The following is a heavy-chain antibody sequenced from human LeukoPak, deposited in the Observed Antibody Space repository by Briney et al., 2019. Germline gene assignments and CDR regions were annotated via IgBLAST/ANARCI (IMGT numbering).Heavy chain of an antibody. CDR1: RFTFRSYA. D-gene: IGHD3-22*01. CDR3: ARGTYYYDSTGPSAVDY. J-gene: IGHJ4*02. CDR2: SSSNGGST. Sequence: PGASLRLSCAASRFTFRSYAMHSVRPAPGQGLEYVSASSSNGGSTYYAKSVKGRFTISRDNSKNTLYLQMGSLRAEDMAVYYCARGTYYYDSTGPSAVDYWGQGTLVTVSS. V-gene: IGHV3-64*01.